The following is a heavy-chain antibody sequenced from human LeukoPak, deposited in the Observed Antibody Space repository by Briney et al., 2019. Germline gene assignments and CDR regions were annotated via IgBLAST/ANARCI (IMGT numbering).Heavy chain of an antibody. CDR1: GFTFSSSA. V-gene: IGHV3-23*01. Sequence: PGGSLRLSCAASGFTFSSSAMSWVSQAPGKGLEWVSAISDRGGSTYYADSVKGRCSICRDNSKNTLYLQMNSLRAEDTAVYYCAKETGLGYDFWSDLNWFDPWGQGTLVTASS. CDR2: ISDRGGST. CDR3: AKETGLGYDFWSDLNWFDP. D-gene: IGHD3-3*01. J-gene: IGHJ5*02.